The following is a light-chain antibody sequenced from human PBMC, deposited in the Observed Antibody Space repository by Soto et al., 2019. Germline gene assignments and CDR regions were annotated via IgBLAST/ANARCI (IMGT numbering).Light chain of an antibody. CDR3: QQYGSSSYT. Sequence: EIVLTQSPGTRSLSPGERATLSCRASQSVASSYLAWYQQKPGQAPRLLIYGASNRATGIPDRFSGGGSGTDFTLTISRLEPEDFAVYYCQQYGSSSYTFGQGTKLEIK. CDR2: GAS. CDR1: QSVASSY. J-gene: IGKJ2*01. V-gene: IGKV3-20*01.